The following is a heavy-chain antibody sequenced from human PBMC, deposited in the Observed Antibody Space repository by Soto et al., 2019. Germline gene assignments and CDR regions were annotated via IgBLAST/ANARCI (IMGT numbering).Heavy chain of an antibody. V-gene: IGHV4-30-2*01. CDR2: IYHSGST. CDR1: GGSISSGGYS. D-gene: IGHD1-7*01. J-gene: IGHJ5*02. Sequence: SETLSLTCAVSGGSISSGGYSWSWIRQPPGKGLEWIGYIYHSGSTYYNPSLKSRVTISVDTSKNQFSLDLSSVTAVDTAVYYCAKVGGTTRGPWFYPWGQGTLVTVSS. CDR3: AKVGGTTRGPWFYP.